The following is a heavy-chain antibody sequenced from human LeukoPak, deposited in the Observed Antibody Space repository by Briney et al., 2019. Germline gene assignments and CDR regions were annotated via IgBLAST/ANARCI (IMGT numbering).Heavy chain of an antibody. V-gene: IGHV3-21*04. Sequence: GGSLRLSCAASGFTFSSYSMNWVRQAPGKGLEWVSSISSSSSYIYYADSVKGRFTISRDNSKNTLYLQMNSLRAEDTAVYYCAKFTVTTLGYFDYWGQGTLVTVSS. CDR2: ISSSSSYI. CDR3: AKFTVTTLGYFDY. D-gene: IGHD4-17*01. CDR1: GFTFSSYS. J-gene: IGHJ4*02.